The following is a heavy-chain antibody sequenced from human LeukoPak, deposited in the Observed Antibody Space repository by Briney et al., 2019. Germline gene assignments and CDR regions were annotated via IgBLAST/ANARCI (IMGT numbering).Heavy chain of an antibody. CDR2: IYYSGST. J-gene: IGHJ6*02. V-gene: IGHV4-59*01. CDR3: ARQSWDGDYGMDV. D-gene: IGHD4-17*01. CDR1: GGSISSYY. Sequence: SETLSLTCTVSGGSISSYYWSWIRQPPGKGLEWIGYIYYSGSTNYNPSLKSRVTISVDTSKSQFSLKLSSVTAADTAVYYCARQSWDGDYGMDVWGQGTTVTVSS.